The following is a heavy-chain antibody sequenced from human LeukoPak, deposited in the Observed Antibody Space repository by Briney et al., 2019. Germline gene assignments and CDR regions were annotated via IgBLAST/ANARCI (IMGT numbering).Heavy chain of an antibody. D-gene: IGHD3-22*01. J-gene: IGHJ6*03. CDR1: GFTFSSYS. Sequence: NPGGTLRLSCAASGFTFSSYSMNWVRQAPGKGLEWVSSISSSSSYIYYADSVKGRFTISRDYAKNSLYLQMNSLRAEDTAVYYCAKDSDSSPYYYMDVWGKGTTVTVSS. CDR2: ISSSSSYI. V-gene: IGHV3-21*01. CDR3: AKDSDSSPYYYMDV.